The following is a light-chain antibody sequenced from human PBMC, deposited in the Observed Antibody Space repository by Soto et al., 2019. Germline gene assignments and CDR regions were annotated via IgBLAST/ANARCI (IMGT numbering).Light chain of an antibody. J-gene: IGKJ5*01. CDR3: QQRSNWTIT. CDR1: QSLTNSY. Sequence: IVFKQSPDTLSLSPGNRATLSCRASQSLTNSYIAWYQVKPGQAPRLVIYASSIRASDFPARFSGSGSGTEFTLTISGLQSDDFAVYDCQQRSNWTITFGQGTRLEIK. V-gene: IGKV3D-20*02. CDR2: ASS.